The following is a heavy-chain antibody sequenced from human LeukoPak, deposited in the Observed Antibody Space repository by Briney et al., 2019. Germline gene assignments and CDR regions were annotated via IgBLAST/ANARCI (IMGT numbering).Heavy chain of an antibody. Sequence: PGGSLRLSCAASGFTFSDYYMSWIRQAPGKGLEWVSGLSGSGGSTYYADSVKGRFTISRDNSKNTLYLRMDSLRDEDTAVYYCVKGNDNSYHYYFDCWGQGTLVTVSS. CDR3: VKGNDNSYHYYFDC. CDR1: GFTFSDYY. J-gene: IGHJ4*02. CDR2: LSGSGGST. D-gene: IGHD3-9*01. V-gene: IGHV3-23*01.